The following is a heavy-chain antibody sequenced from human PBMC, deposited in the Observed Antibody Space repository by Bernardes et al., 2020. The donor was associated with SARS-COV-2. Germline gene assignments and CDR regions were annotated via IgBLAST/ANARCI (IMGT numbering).Heavy chain of an antibody. CDR2: INPSGGST. V-gene: IGHV1-46*01. J-gene: IGHJ4*02. D-gene: IGHD2-21*02. CDR1: GYTFTSYY. CDR3: ARGYLVTATSLNFDY. Sequence: ASVKVSCKASGYTFTSYYMHWVRQAPGQGLEWMGIINPSGGSTSYAQKFRGRVTMTRDTSTSTVYMELSSLRSEDTAVYYCARGYLVTATSLNFDYWGQGTLVTVSS.